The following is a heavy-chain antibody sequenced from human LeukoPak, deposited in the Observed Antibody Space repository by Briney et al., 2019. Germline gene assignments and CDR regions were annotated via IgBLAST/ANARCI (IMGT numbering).Heavy chain of an antibody. CDR2: IHYSGST. CDR3: ARGETGHNH. J-gene: IGHJ5*02. Sequence: ASETLSLTCTVSGGSISTYYWSWIRQPPGKGLEWIGYIHYSGSTNYNPSLKSRVTISGDTSKNQFSLHVKSVIAADTAVYYCARGETGHNHWGQGTLVTVSS. V-gene: IGHV4-59*01. CDR1: GGSISTYY. D-gene: IGHD3-9*01.